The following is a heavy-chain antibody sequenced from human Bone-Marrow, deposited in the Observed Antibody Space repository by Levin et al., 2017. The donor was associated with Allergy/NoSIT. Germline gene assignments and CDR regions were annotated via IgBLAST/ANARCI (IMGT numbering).Heavy chain of an antibody. J-gene: IGHJ4*02. Sequence: NSSETLSLTCAISGDSVSSDSATWTWIRQSPSRGLEWLGRTYYRSQWNNDYAVSVRGRITINPDTSKNQFSLQLDSVTPEDTAVYYCARERDGSGYYYVFDFWGQGTLVTVSS. CDR1: GDSVSSDSAT. CDR2: TYYRSQWNN. V-gene: IGHV6-1*01. CDR3: ARERDGSGYYYVFDF. D-gene: IGHD3-22*01.